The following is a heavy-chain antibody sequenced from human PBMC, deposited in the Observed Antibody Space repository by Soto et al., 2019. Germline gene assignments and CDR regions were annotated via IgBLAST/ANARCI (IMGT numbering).Heavy chain of an antibody. J-gene: IGHJ4*02. CDR2: IYYSRST. CDR1: GGSISPYY. D-gene: IGHD3-22*01. Sequence: QVQLQESGPGLVKPSETLSLTCTVSGGSISPYYWSWIRQPPGKGLEWMGYIYYSRSTTYNPSLKSRVKISVDTSHDRFSLSLSSVTDADTAVYYCARLGGYYQAFDSWGQGTLVTVSS. V-gene: IGHV4-59*08. CDR3: ARLGGYYQAFDS.